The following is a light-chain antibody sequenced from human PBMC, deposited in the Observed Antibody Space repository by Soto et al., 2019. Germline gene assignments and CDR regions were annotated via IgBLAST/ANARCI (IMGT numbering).Light chain of an antibody. Sequence: EIVLTQSPGTLSLSPGERATLSCRASQSVSNNYLARYQQKPGQAPRRLIFGASGRATGIPDRFSGSGSGTDFTLTISRLEPEDFAVYYCQQYGTSPTFGQGTKVDIK. CDR1: QSVSNNY. CDR3: QQYGTSPT. CDR2: GAS. J-gene: IGKJ1*01. V-gene: IGKV3-20*01.